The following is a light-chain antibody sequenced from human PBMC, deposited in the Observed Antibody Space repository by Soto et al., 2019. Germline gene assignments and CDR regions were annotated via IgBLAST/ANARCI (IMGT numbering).Light chain of an antibody. V-gene: IGKV3-15*01. CDR1: QTVYNN. J-gene: IGKJ4*01. CDR3: QQYSNWPLT. Sequence: EIVMTQSPATLSVSPGERATLSCRASQTVYNNLAWYQQKPGQPPRLLIYGASARATGIPARFSGSGSGTESTLTISSLQSEDFAVYYCQQYSNWPLTFGGGTKVEIK. CDR2: GAS.